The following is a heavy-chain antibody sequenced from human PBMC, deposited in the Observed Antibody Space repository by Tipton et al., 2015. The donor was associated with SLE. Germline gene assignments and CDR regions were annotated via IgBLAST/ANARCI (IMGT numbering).Heavy chain of an antibody. V-gene: IGHV4-59*08. CDR2: IYYSGST. Sequence: LSCTVSGGSISSYYWSWIRQPPGKGLEWIGYIYYSGSTNYNPSLKSRVTISVDTSKNQFSLKLSSVTAADTAVYYCARSGDFWSGYFHWGQGTLVTVSS. D-gene: IGHD3-3*01. J-gene: IGHJ4*02. CDR1: GGSISSYY. CDR3: ARSGDFWSGYFH.